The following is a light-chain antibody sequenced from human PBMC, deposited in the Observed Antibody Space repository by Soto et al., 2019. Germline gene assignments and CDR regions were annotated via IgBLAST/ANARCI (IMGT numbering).Light chain of an antibody. J-gene: IGKJ5*01. Sequence: IQMTHSPSSLSASVVYRVTITCRSSQGIRNDLGWYQQKPGKAPNLLIYAASTLQSGVPSRFSGSGSGTDFTLTISSLQPEDFATYFCQKLNSYPINFGQGTRLEIK. CDR2: AAS. CDR3: QKLNSYPIN. V-gene: IGKV1-17*01. CDR1: QGIRND.